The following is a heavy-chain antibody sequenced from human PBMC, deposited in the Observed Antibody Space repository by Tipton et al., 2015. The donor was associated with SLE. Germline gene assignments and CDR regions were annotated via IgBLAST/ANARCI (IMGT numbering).Heavy chain of an antibody. Sequence: SLRLSCAASGFTFSSYGMHWVRQAPGKGLEWVAFLRYDGSNKNYADSVKGRFTISRDNSKNTLYLQINSLRAEDTAVYYCARQRGRDAFDIWGQGTMVTVSS. V-gene: IGHV3-33*01. CDR3: ARQRGRDAFDI. D-gene: IGHD3-10*01. CDR1: GFTFSSYG. J-gene: IGHJ3*02. CDR2: LRYDGSNK.